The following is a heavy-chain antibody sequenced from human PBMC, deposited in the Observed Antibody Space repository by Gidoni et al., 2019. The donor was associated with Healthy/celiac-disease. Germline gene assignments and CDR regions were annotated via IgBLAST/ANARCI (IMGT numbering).Heavy chain of an antibody. Sequence: VQLLGSACGLVQPRGSLRVSCSASGFTFSSYAMNWVCQAPGKGLEWVSSISGSGGSIYYADSVKGRFTISRDNTKNTLYLRMNSLRAEDTAVYYCTKEFYASSGCYDYRGQRTLVTVST. D-gene: IGHD3-22*01. CDR2: ISGSGGSI. J-gene: IGHJ4*02. CDR3: TKEFYASSGCYDY. V-gene: IGHV3-23*01. CDR1: GFTFSSYA.